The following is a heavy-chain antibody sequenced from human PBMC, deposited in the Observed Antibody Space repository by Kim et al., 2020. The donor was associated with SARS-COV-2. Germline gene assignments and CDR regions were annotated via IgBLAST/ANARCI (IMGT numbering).Heavy chain of an antibody. D-gene: IGHD2-15*01. V-gene: IGHV3-9*01. Sequence: LSLTCAASGFTFDDYAMHWVRQAPGKGLEWVSGISWNSGSIGYADSVKGRFTISRDNAKNSLYLQMNSLRAEDTALYYCAKDIADCSGGSCYYYYGMDVWGQGTTVTVSS. J-gene: IGHJ6*02. CDR3: AKDIADCSGGSCYYYYGMDV. CDR2: ISWNSGSI. CDR1: GFTFDDYA.